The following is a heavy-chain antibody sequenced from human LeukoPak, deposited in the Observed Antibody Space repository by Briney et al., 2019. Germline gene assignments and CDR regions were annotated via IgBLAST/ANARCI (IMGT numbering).Heavy chain of an antibody. Sequence: ASVKVSCKASGYTFTSYDINWVRQATGQGLEWMGWMNPNSGNTGYAQKFQGRVTMTRNTSISTAYMELSSLRSEDTAVYYCARTWPGIAAAGPDLGYYLDYWGQGTLVTVSS. V-gene: IGHV1-8*01. CDR1: GYTFTSYD. CDR2: MNPNSGNT. CDR3: ARTWPGIAAAGPDLGYYLDY. J-gene: IGHJ4*02. D-gene: IGHD6-13*01.